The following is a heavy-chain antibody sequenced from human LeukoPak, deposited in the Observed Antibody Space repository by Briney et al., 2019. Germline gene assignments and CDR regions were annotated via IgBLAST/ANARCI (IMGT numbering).Heavy chain of an antibody. J-gene: IGHJ4*02. CDR2: MNPNSGNT. V-gene: IGHV1-8*01. Sequence: ASVKVSCKASGYTFTSYDINWVRQATGQGLEWVGWMNPNSGNTGYAQKFQGRVTMTRNTSISTAYMELSSLRSEDTAVYYCARVPDIYCPSTSCVDYWGQGTLVTVSS. D-gene: IGHD2-2*01. CDR1: GYTFTSYD. CDR3: ARVPDIYCPSTSCVDY.